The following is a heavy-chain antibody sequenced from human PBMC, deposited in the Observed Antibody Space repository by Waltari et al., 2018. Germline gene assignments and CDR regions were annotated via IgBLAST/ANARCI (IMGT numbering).Heavy chain of an antibody. J-gene: IGHJ4*02. Sequence: VHLMQSGGGVVQPGTALPLSCAASGLTVRRHYMSWVRQAPGKGLEWVSVIHGAGNTYYADSVKGRFTISRDTSKNTLYLQMSALRAEDTAVYYCSNSRLNRPDDWYYFDYWGQGTLVTVSS. V-gene: IGHV3-66*01. D-gene: IGHD3-9*01. CDR3: SNSRLNRPDDWYYFDY. CDR1: GLTVRRHY. CDR2: IHGAGNT.